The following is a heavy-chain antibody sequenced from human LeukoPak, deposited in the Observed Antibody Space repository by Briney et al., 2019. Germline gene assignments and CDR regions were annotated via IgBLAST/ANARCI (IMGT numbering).Heavy chain of an antibody. D-gene: IGHD3-3*01. J-gene: IGHJ4*02. V-gene: IGHV4-39*07. CDR2: INHSGST. CDR3: ARGSGYYMYY. CDR1: GDSISSGGYC. Sequence: SETLSLTCTVSGDSISSGGYCWSWIRQPPGKGLEWIGEINHSGSTNYNPSLKSRVTISVDTSKNQFSLKLSSVTAADTAVYYCARGSGYYMYYWGQGTLVTVSS.